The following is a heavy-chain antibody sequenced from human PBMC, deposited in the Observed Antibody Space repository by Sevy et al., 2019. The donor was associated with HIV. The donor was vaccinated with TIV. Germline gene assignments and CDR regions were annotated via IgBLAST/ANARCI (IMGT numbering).Heavy chain of an antibody. V-gene: IGHV3-21*01. CDR3: ARDVTTSSSWGPYYYYYGMDV. Sequence: GSLRLSCAASGFTFSSYSMNWVRQAPGKGLEWVSSISSSSSYIYYADSVKGRFTISRDNAKNSLYLQMNSLRAEDTAVYYCARDVTTSSSWGPYYYYYGMDVWGQGTTVTVSS. J-gene: IGHJ6*02. D-gene: IGHD6-13*01. CDR2: ISSSSSYI. CDR1: GFTFSSYS.